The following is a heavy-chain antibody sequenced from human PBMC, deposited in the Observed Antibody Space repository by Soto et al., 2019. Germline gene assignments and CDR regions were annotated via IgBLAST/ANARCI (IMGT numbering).Heavy chain of an antibody. CDR2: ISGSGGST. CDR3: AKERGGNCSSTSCRYYYYYYYMDV. CDR1: GFTFSSYA. J-gene: IGHJ6*03. V-gene: IGHV3-23*01. D-gene: IGHD2-2*01. Sequence: GGSLRLSCAASGFTFSSYAMSWVHQAPGKGLEWVSAISGSGGSTYYADSVKGRFTISRDNSKNTLYLQMNSLRAEDTAVYYCAKERGGNCSSTSCRYYYYYYYMDVWGKGTTVTVSS.